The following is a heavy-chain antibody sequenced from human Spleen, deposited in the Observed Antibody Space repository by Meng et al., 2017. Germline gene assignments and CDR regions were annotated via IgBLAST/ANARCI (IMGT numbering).Heavy chain of an antibody. D-gene: IGHD4-17*01. J-gene: IGHJ4*02. Sequence: GESLKISCVASGFSFTSYHMTWVRQAPGKGLEWVATINLDGSDKAYADSVKGRFTISRDNSQNSLYLQINSLRAEDTAVYYCARDPNHGDPGVRDFWGQGTLVTVSS. CDR2: INLDGSDK. CDR3: ARDPNHGDPGVRDF. V-gene: IGHV3-7*01. CDR1: GFSFTSYH.